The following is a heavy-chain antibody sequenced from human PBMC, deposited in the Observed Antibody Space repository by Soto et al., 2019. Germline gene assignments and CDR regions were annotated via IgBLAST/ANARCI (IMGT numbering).Heavy chain of an antibody. Sequence: GGSLRLSCAASEFTFSNYVMHWVRQAPGKGLQWLAVISYDGNNKYYADSVEGRFTISRDNSKNTVYLQMNSLRLEDTAVYYCARGPSYSDSYFDHWGQGTLVTSPQ. CDR1: EFTFSNYV. D-gene: IGHD4-17*01. CDR2: ISYDGNNK. CDR3: ARGPSYSDSYFDH. J-gene: IGHJ4*02. V-gene: IGHV3-30*03.